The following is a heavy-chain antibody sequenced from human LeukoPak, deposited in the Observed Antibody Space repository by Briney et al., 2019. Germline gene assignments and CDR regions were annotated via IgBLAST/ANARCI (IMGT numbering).Heavy chain of an antibody. V-gene: IGHV1-2*02. CDR2: INPNSGGT. Sequence: ASVKVSCKASGYTFTGYYMHWVRQAPGQGLEWMGWINPNSGGTNYAQKFQGRVTMTRDASISTAYMELSRLRSDDTAVYYCARARDGYTTPFDYWGQGTLVTVSS. CDR3: ARARDGYTTPFDY. D-gene: IGHD5-24*01. CDR1: GYTFTGYY. J-gene: IGHJ4*02.